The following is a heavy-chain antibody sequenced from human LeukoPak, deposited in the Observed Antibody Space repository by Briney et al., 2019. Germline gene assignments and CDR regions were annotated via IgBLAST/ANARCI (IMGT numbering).Heavy chain of an antibody. Sequence: SEALSLTCTVSGGSISSYYWIWIRQPPGKGLEWIGHIYYSGSTNYNPSLKSRVTISEDTSKNQFSLKLSSVTAADTAGYYCVRGVPATAYCGGDCSRGAFDIWGQGTMVTVSS. CDR3: VRGVPATAYCGGDCSRGAFDI. CDR1: GGSISSYY. D-gene: IGHD2-21*02. V-gene: IGHV4-59*12. CDR2: IYYSGST. J-gene: IGHJ3*02.